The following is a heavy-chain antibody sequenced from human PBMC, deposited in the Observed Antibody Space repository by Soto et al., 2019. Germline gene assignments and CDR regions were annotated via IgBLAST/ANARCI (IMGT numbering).Heavy chain of an antibody. CDR3: ATDLTYYGSGKSFDC. V-gene: IGHV1-24*01. D-gene: IGHD3-10*01. CDR1: GYTLTELS. J-gene: IGHJ4*02. Sequence: ASVKVSCKVSGYTLTELSIHWVRQAPGKGLEWMGGFDPEAGETIYAQKFQGRVTMTEDTSTDTAYMELSSLRSEDTAVYFCATDLTYYGSGKSFDCWGQGTLVTVSS. CDR2: FDPEAGET.